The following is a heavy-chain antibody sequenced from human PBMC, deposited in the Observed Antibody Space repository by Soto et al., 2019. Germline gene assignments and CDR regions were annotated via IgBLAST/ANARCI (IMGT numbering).Heavy chain of an antibody. D-gene: IGHD6-19*01. V-gene: IGHV3-30-3*01. Sequence: QVQLVESGGGVVQPGRSLRLSCAASGFTFSSYAMHWVRQAPGKGLEWVAVISYDGSNKYYADSVKGRFTISRDNSKNTLYLQMNSLRAEDTAVYYCARGLIAVAGTGAIGGDYYYYYGMDVWGQGTTVTVSS. CDR2: ISYDGSNK. J-gene: IGHJ6*02. CDR3: ARGLIAVAGTGAIGGDYYYYYGMDV. CDR1: GFTFSSYA.